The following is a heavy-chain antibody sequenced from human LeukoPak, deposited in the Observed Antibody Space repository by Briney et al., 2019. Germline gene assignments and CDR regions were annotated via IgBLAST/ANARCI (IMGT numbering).Heavy chain of an antibody. CDR3: AKTMGYCSTTSCSAYFDY. D-gene: IGHD2-2*01. Sequence: GGSLRLSCAASGFTVSSKYMSWVRQAPGKGLKWVSVIYSGGSTYYADSVKGRFTISRDNSKNTLYLQMSSLRAEDTAVYYCAKTMGYCSTTSCSAYFDYWGQGTLVTVSS. CDR1: GFTVSSKY. CDR2: IYSGGST. J-gene: IGHJ4*02. V-gene: IGHV3-53*01.